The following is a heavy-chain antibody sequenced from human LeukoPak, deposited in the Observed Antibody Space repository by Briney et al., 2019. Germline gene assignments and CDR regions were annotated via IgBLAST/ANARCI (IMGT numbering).Heavy chain of an antibody. J-gene: IGHJ4*02. CDR1: GYTFTTYG. CDR3: ARGKIWSPVYLSH. V-gene: IGHV1-18*01. CDR2: ISTDNGDT. Sequence: ASVKVSCKSTGYTFTTYGITWVRQAPGQGLEWMGWISTDNGDTNYAQKLQGRVTMTTDTSTSTAYTELRSLRSDDTAVYYCARGKIWSPVYLSHWGQGTLVTVSS. D-gene: IGHD3-10*01.